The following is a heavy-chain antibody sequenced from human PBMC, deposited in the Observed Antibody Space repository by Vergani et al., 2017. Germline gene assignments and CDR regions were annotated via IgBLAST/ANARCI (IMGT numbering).Heavy chain of an antibody. J-gene: IGHJ4*02. CDR1: GYTFSNYY. D-gene: IGHD3-9*01. Sequence: QVQVVQSGAEVKKSGASVKVSCKTSGYTFSNYYMHWVRQAPGQGLEWVGIINPSGGHTNYAQKFQGRVTMTRYTSTSTVYMELSSLSSEDTAIYYCARGDYGILTGYRYWGQGTLVTVSA. CDR3: ARGDYGILTGYRY. CDR2: INPSGGHT. V-gene: IGHV1-46*03.